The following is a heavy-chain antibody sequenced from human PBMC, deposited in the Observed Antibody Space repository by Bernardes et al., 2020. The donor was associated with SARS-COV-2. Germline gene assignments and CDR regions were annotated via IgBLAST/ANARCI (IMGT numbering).Heavy chain of an antibody. Sequence: GESLKISCQGSGFSFSSYWIGWVRQKPGKGLEWMGIIYPSDSNTIYSPSFEGQVTISADKSISTAYLQWSSLEASDTAMYYCARRYGSGNYHNHRNAFDIWGQGTMVTVSS. CDR2: IYPSDSNT. CDR3: ARRYGSGNYHNHRNAFDI. V-gene: IGHV5-51*01. J-gene: IGHJ3*02. CDR1: GFSFSSYW. D-gene: IGHD3-10*01.